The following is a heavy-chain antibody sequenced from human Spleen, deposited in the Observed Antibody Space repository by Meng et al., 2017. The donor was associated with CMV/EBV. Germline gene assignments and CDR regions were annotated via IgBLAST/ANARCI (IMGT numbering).Heavy chain of an antibody. J-gene: IGHJ4*02. V-gene: IGHV3-21*01. CDR1: GFTFGDYA. CDR2: ISTSSTYI. D-gene: IGHD3-3*01. CDR3: ARAFYDFWSGIGY. Sequence: GGSLSLSCTASGFTFGDYAITWVRQAPGKGLEWVASISTSSTYIFYTDSVKGRFTISRDNANSALYLQMDSLRAEDTAVYYCARAFYDFWSGIGYWGQGVLVTVSS.